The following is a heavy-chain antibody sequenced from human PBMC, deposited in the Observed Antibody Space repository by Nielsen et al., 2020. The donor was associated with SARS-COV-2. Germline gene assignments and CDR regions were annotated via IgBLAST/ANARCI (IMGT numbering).Heavy chain of an antibody. D-gene: IGHD3-22*01. CDR2: IYSIYSGSNT. J-gene: IGHJ5*02. V-gene: IGHV3-53*01. CDR3: TRETYYYDSSGSS. Sequence: VRQAPGKGLEWVSVIYSIYSGSNTYYADSVKGRFTISRDNSKNTLYLHMNSLRAEDTAVYYCTRETYYYDSSGSSWGQGTLVTVSS.